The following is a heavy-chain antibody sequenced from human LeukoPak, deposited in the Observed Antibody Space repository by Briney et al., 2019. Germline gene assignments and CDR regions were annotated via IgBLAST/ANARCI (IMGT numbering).Heavy chain of an antibody. D-gene: IGHD3-10*01. CDR3: AKDDSGRFDY. CDR2: INGGGDIM. Sequence: GGSLRLSCAASGFSLRAYDLIWVRQAPGKGLDWVSIINGGGDIMMYEDSVKGRFTISRDNSKNTLYLQMNSLRAGDTAVYYCAKDDSGRFDYWGQGTLVTVSS. CDR1: GFSLRAYD. V-gene: IGHV3-23*01. J-gene: IGHJ4*02.